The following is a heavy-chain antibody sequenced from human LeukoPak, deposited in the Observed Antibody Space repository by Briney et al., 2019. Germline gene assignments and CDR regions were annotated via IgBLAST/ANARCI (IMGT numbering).Heavy chain of an antibody. CDR3: ARVDFGDYFDTSDYHFFDF. D-gene: IGHD3-22*01. CDR1: GFTFTAFS. Sequence: GGSLRLSCAASGFTFTAFSMSWVRQAPGKALEWVSSIRSESTFTSYSDSVKGRFTISRGNAKNSLHLQMNGLRAEDTAVYFCARVDFGDYFDTSDYHFFDFWGQGTLVTVSS. V-gene: IGHV3-21*06. CDR2: IRSESTFT. J-gene: IGHJ4*02.